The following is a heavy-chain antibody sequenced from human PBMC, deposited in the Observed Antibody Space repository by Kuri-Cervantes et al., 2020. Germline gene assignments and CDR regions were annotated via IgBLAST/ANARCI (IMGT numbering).Heavy chain of an antibody. D-gene: IGHD6-25*01. CDR2: MNPNSGNT. Sequence: GGSLRLSCKASGYTFTSYDINWVRQATGQGLEWMGWMNPNSGNTGYAQKFQGRVTMTRNTSISTAYMELSSLRSEDTAVYYCARGTATHDNWGQGTLVTVSS. CDR3: ARGTATHDN. V-gene: IGHV1-8*01. J-gene: IGHJ4*02. CDR1: GYTFTSYD.